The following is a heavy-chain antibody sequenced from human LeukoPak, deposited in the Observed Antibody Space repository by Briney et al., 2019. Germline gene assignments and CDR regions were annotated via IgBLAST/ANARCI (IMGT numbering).Heavy chain of an antibody. V-gene: IGHV1-2*02. CDR3: ATVVPAAMSGIDP. D-gene: IGHD2-2*01. J-gene: IGHJ5*02. Sequence: ASVKVSCKASGYTFTGYYMHWVRQAPGQGLEWMGWINPNSGGTNYAQKFQGRVTMTRETSISTAYMELSRLRSDDTAVYYCATVVPAAMSGIDPWGQGTLVTVSS. CDR2: INPNSGGT. CDR1: GYTFTGYY.